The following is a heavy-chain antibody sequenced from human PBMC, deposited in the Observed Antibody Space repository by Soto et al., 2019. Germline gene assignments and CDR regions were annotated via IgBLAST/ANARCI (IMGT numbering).Heavy chain of an antibody. J-gene: IGHJ6*02. CDR3: ARDTGRYGSGKHGMDV. D-gene: IGHD3-10*01. V-gene: IGHV3-53*01. CDR2: IYSGGST. CDR1: GFTVSSNY. Sequence: EVQLVESGGGLIQPGGSLRLSCAASGFTVSSNYMSWVRQAPGKGLEWVSVIYSGGSTYYADSVKGRFTISRDNSKNTRYLQMNSLSAEDTAVYYCARDTGRYGSGKHGMDVWGQGTTVTVSS.